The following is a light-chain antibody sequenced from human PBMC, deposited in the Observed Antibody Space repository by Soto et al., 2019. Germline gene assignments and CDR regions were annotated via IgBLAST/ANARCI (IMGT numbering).Light chain of an antibody. CDR3: QKYGSSTLT. J-gene: IGKJ1*01. Sequence: EIVLTQSPGTLSLSPGERATLSCRASQSVSSSYLAWSQQKPGQAPRLLIYGASSRATGIPDGFSGSGSGTDFTLTISRLVPEDFAVYYCQKYGSSTLTFGQGTKVEIK. V-gene: IGKV3-20*01. CDR2: GAS. CDR1: QSVSSSY.